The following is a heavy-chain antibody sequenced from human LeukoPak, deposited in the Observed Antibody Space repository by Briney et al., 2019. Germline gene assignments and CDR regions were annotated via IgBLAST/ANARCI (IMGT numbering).Heavy chain of an antibody. D-gene: IGHD3-16*01. CDR3: ARSFSLGGSGGHDWFAP. CDR1: GYSFTSYW. CDR2: IYPGDSDT. Sequence: GESLKISCKGSGYSFTSYWIGWVRQMPGKGLEWMGIIYPGDSDTRYSPSFQGQVTISADKSISTAYLQWSSLKASDTAMYYCARSFSLGGSGGHDWFAPGGKGPLFPVSS. V-gene: IGHV5-51*01. J-gene: IGHJ5*02.